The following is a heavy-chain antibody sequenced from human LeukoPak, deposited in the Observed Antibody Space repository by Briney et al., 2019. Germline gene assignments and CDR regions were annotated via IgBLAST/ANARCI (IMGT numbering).Heavy chain of an antibody. V-gene: IGHV4-39*07. CDR1: GGSISSSSYY. CDR2: IYYSGST. Sequence: SETLSLTCTLSGGSISSSSYYWGWIRQPPGKGLEWIGSIYYSGSTYYNPSLKSRVTISVDTSKNQFSLKLSSVTAADTAVYYCASGLLWFGEAYYPFDCWGQGTLVTVSS. CDR3: ASGLLWFGEAYYPFDC. D-gene: IGHD3-10*01. J-gene: IGHJ4*02.